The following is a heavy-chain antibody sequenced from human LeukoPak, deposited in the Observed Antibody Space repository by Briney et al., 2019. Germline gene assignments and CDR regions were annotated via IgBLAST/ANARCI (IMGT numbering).Heavy chain of an antibody. CDR2: IRSTANGYAT. J-gene: IGHJ4*02. D-gene: IGHD3-10*01. Sequence: GGSLRLSCAASGFTFSSALHWVRQASGKGLEWVGRIRSTANGYATAYAASVKGRFTISRDDSKNTAYLQMDSLKTEDTAVYYCTGNYYGSGSYADFDYWGQGTLVTVSS. V-gene: IGHV3-73*01. CDR1: GFTFSSA. CDR3: TGNYYGSGSYADFDY.